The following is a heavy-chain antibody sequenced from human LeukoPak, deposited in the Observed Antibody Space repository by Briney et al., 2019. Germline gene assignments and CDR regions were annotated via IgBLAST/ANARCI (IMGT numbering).Heavy chain of an antibody. Sequence: GESLKISCKGSGYSFTSYWIGWVRQMPGKGLEWMGIIYPGDSDTRYSPSFQGQVTISADKSISTAYLQWSSRKASATALYYWARHGMEGFGKPSTPGGEETLATVSS. J-gene: IGHJ5*02. D-gene: IGHD3-10*01. V-gene: IGHV5-51*01. CDR2: IYPGDSDT. CDR1: GYSFTSYW. CDR3: ARHGMEGFGKPSTP.